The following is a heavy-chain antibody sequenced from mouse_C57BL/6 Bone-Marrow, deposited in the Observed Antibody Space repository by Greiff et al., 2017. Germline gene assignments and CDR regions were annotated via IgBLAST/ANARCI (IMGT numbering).Heavy chain of an antibody. CDR2: INPSSGYT. Sequence: VQLQESGAELARPGASVKMSCKASGYTFTSYTMHWVKQRPGQGLDWIGYINPSSGYTKYNQKFKDKATLTADKSSSTAYMQLSSLTSEDAAVYYCARRSYDYGFAYWGQGTLGTVSA. J-gene: IGHJ3*01. CDR3: ARRSYDYGFAY. CDR1: GYTFTSYT. V-gene: IGHV1-4*01. D-gene: IGHD2-4*01.